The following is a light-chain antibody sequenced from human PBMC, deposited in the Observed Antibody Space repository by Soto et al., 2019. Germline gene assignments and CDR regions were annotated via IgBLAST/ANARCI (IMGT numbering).Light chain of an antibody. V-gene: IGKV1-17*03. J-gene: IGKJ4*01. CDR3: QQVKTYPRT. CDR2: AAS. Sequence: DIQMTQSASAMSASVGDRVTITCRASQGINNYLVWFQQKPGKVPKRLIYAASTLHSGVPSRFSGRKSGTQFTLTIDSLQPEDFATYYCQQVKTYPRTFGGGTKVDI. CDR1: QGINNY.